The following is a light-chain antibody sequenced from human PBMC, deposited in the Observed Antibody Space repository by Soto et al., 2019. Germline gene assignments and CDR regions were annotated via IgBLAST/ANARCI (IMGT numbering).Light chain of an antibody. Sequence: DIQMTQSPSTLSGSVGDGVTITCRASQTISSWLAWYQQKPGKAPKLLIYKASTLKSGVPSRFSGSGSGTEFTLTISSLQPDDFATYYCQHYSRNTWSFGPGTKVDIK. CDR3: QHYSRNTWS. V-gene: IGKV1-5*03. J-gene: IGKJ1*01. CDR2: KAS. CDR1: QTISSW.